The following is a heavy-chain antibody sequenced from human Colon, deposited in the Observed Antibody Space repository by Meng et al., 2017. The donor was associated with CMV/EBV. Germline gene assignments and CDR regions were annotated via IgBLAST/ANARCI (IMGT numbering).Heavy chain of an antibody. CDR2: IRYDGATK. Sequence: GGSLRLSCAASGFIFGSYVMHWVRQAPGKGLEWVSFIRYDGATKSYADSVQGRFTISRDNSKNTLYLQMSSLRPEDTGIYYCTKAWGPDSVTGTPGDYYQYYAMDVWGQGTTVTVSS. J-gene: IGHJ6*02. CDR1: GFIFGSYV. CDR3: TKAWGPDSVTGTPGDYYQYYAMDV. D-gene: IGHD3-9*01. V-gene: IGHV3-30*02.